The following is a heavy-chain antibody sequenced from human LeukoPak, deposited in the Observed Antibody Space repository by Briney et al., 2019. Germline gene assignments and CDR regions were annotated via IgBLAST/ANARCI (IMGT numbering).Heavy chain of an antibody. J-gene: IGHJ6*02. CDR2: IIPILGIA. Sequence: ASVKVSCKASGYTFTSYGISWVRQAPGQGLEWMGRIIPILGIANYAQKFQGRVTITADKSTSTAYMELRSLRSEDTAVYYCARVPAAGPYYYYYYGMDVWGQGTTVTVSS. CDR3: ARVPAAGPYYYYYYGMDV. V-gene: IGHV1-69*04. D-gene: IGHD6-13*01. CDR1: GYTFTSYG.